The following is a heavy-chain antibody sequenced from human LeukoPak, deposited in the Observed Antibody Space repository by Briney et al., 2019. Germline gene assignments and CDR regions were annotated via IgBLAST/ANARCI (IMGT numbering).Heavy chain of an antibody. V-gene: IGHV4-39*07. CDR3: ASGDFWSGYRY. Sequence: SETLSLTCTVSGGSISSSSYYWGWIRQPPGKGLEWIGSIYYSGSTYYNPSLKSRVTISVDTSKNQFSLKLSSVTAADTAVYYCASGDFWSGYRYWGQGTLVTVSS. D-gene: IGHD3-3*01. CDR2: IYYSGST. J-gene: IGHJ4*02. CDR1: GGSISSSSYY.